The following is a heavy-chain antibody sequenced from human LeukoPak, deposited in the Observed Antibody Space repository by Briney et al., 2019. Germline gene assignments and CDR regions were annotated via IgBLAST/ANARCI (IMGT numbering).Heavy chain of an antibody. CDR2: INPNSGGT. J-gene: IGHJ6*02. D-gene: IGHD3-22*01. Sequence: ASVTVSCKASGYTFTGYYMHWVRQAPGQGLEWMGWINPNSGGTNYAQKFQGRATMTRDTSISTAYMELSRLRSDDTAVYYCAILFYYDSSGYADYYYGMDVWGQGTTVTVSS. CDR1: GYTFTGYY. CDR3: AILFYYDSSGYADYYYGMDV. V-gene: IGHV1-2*02.